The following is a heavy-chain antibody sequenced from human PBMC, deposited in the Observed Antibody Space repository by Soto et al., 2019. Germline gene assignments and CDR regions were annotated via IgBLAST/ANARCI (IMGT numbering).Heavy chain of an antibody. J-gene: IGHJ5*01. CDR1: GFSFNSYA. CDR3: ARDGRYSGSNADNWFDS. Sequence: QVQLVESGGSVVQPGRSLRLSCAASGFSFNSYAMHWVRQAPGKGLEWVAIISYDGRNEYYADSVKGRFTISRDNSKNTVYVQMNSLRAEDTAVYYCARDGRYSGSNADNWFDSWGQGTLVTVTS. CDR2: ISYDGRNE. V-gene: IGHV3-30*04. D-gene: IGHD1-26*01.